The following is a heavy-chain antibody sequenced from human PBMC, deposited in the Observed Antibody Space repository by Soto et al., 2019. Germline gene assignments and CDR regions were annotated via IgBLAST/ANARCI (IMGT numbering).Heavy chain of an antibody. CDR3: ARHRLVGATTPAY. D-gene: IGHD1-26*01. CDR1: GGSISSSTYY. V-gene: IGHV4-39*01. CDR2: IYYSGIT. Sequence: PSETLSLTCTVSGGSISSSTYYWGWIRQPPGKGLEWIGNIYYSGITYYNPSLKSRVTISVDTSKNQFSLKLSSVTAADTAVYYCARHRLVGATTPAYWGQGTLVTVSS. J-gene: IGHJ4*02.